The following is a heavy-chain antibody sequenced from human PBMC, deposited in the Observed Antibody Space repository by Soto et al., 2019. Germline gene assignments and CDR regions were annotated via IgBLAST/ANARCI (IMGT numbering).Heavy chain of an antibody. CDR3: ARGGDIVVVPADGVFDY. Sequence: PSETLSLTCTVSGGSISSYYWSWIRQPPGKGLEWIGYIYYSGSTNYNPSLKSRVTISVDTSKNQFSLKLSSVTAADTAVYYCARGGDIVVVPADGVFDYWGQGTLDTVSS. V-gene: IGHV4-59*01. CDR2: IYYSGST. CDR1: GGSISSYY. D-gene: IGHD2-2*01. J-gene: IGHJ4*02.